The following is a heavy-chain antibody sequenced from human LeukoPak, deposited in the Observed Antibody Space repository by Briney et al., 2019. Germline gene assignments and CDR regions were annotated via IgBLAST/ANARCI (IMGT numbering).Heavy chain of an antibody. D-gene: IGHD2-2*01. CDR2: INHSGST. CDR1: GGSISSSSYY. J-gene: IGHJ5*02. CDR3: ARGGSVQECSTSCYRALDP. V-gene: IGHV4-39*07. Sequence: PSETLSLTCTVSGGSISSSSYYWGWIRQPPGKGLEWIGEINHSGSTNYNPSLKSRVTISVDTSKNQFSLKLSSVTAADTAVYYCARGGSVQECSTSCYRALDPWGQGTLVTVSS.